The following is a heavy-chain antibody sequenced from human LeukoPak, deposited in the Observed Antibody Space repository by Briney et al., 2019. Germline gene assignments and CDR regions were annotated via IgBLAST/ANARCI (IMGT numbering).Heavy chain of an antibody. Sequence: GGSLRLSCAASGFTFSSYWMSWVRQAPGKGLEWVANIKQDGSEKYYVDSVKGRFTISRDNAKNSLYLQMNSLRAEDTAVYYCARVSTMIVVVITRPYYYYYMDVWGKGTTVTVSS. CDR1: GFTFSSYW. D-gene: IGHD3-22*01. J-gene: IGHJ6*03. CDR2: IKQDGSEK. CDR3: ARVSTMIVVVITRPYYYYYMDV. V-gene: IGHV3-7*01.